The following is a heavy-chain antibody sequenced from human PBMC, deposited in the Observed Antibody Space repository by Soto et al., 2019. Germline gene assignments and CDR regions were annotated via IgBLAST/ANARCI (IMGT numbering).Heavy chain of an antibody. V-gene: IGHV4-34*01. CDR3: ARAEERGAYYFDY. CDR2: INHSGST. CDR1: GGSFSGYY. D-gene: IGHD1-1*01. J-gene: IGHJ4*02. Sequence: PSETLSLTCAVYGGSFSGYYWSWIRQPPGKGLEWIREINHSGSTNYNPSLKSRVTISVDTSKNQFSLKLSSVTAADTAVYYCARAEERGAYYFDYWGQGTLVTVSS.